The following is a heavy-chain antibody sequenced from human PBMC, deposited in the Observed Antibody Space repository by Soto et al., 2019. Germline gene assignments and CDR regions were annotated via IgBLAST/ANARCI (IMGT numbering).Heavy chain of an antibody. CDR1: GFTFTNVW. J-gene: IGHJ4*02. Sequence: EVQLVESGGGLVKPGESLRLSCAASGFTFTNVWMNWVRQAPGKGLEWVGRIRSKTDGGTPYYAAPVKGRFTITRDDSKNTLYVQMNSLKTEDTAIYYCTTEKGYWGQGTLVTVSS. CDR2: IRSKTDGGTP. V-gene: IGHV3-15*07. CDR3: TTEKGY.